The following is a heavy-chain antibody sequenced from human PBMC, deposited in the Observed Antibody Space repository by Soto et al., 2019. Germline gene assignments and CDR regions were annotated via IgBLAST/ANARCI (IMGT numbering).Heavy chain of an antibody. J-gene: IGHJ6*03. CDR1: GFTFSSYW. CDR2: IKQDGSEK. Sequence: GGSLRLSCAASGFTFSSYWMSWVRQAPGKGLEWVANIKQDGSEKYYVDSVKGRFTISRDNAKNSRYLQMNSLRAEDTAVYYCARSDIVVVPAATHYYYYYYMDVWGKGTTVTVSS. V-gene: IGHV3-7*01. D-gene: IGHD2-2*01. CDR3: ARSDIVVVPAATHYYYYYYMDV.